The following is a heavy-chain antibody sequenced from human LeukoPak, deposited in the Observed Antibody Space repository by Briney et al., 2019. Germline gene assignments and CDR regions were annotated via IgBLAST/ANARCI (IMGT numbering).Heavy chain of an antibody. Sequence: SETLSLTXAVYGGSFGGYYWSWIRQPPGKGLEWIGEINHSGSTNYNPSLKSRVTISVDTSKNQFSLKLSSVTAADTAVYYCARLRGGPAEVDYWGQGTLVTVSS. CDR3: ARLRGGPAEVDY. CDR1: GGSFGGYY. D-gene: IGHD3-10*01. CDR2: INHSGST. J-gene: IGHJ4*02. V-gene: IGHV4-34*01.